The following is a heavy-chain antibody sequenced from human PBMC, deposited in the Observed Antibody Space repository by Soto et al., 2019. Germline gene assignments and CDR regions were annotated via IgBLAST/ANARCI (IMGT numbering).Heavy chain of an antibody. V-gene: IGHV1-69*01. CDR2: IIPIFGTA. D-gene: IGHD2-15*01. J-gene: IGHJ6*02. CDR1: GGTFSSYA. Sequence: QVQLVQSGAEVKKPGSSVKVSCKASGGTFSSYAISWVRQAPGQGLEWMGGIIPIFGTANYAQKFQGRVTITADESTSTAYMELSSRRSEDTAVYYCARCGGGSCYYNYYYGMDVWGQGTTVTVSS. CDR3: ARCGGGSCYYNYYYGMDV.